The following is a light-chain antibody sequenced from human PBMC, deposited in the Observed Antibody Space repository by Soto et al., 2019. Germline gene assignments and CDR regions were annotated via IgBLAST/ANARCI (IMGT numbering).Light chain of an antibody. CDR3: CSYAGNYTNV. CDR2: DVS. Sequence: QSALTQPRSVSGSPGQSVTISCTGTNSGIGDYNYVSWYQHSPGKAPKLIIYDVSKRPSGVPDRFSGSTSGNTASLTISGIQPDDETDYYCCSYAGNYTNVFGTGTKLTVL. CDR1: NSGIGDYNY. J-gene: IGLJ1*01. V-gene: IGLV2-11*01.